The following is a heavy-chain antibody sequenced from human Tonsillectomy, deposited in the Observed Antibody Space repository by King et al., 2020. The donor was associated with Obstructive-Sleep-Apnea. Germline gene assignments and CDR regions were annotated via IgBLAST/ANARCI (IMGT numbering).Heavy chain of an antibody. J-gene: IGHJ4*02. CDR3: ARGLGEGLAAVGY. V-gene: IGHV1-8*01. CDR2: MNPDSGNT. CDR1: GNTLTTYD. Sequence: VQLVESGAEVKKPGASVKVSCKASGNTLTTYDINWVRQATGQGLEWRGWMNPDSGNTGYSQRFQGRITMTRNTSISTAYMELGSLRSEDTAVYYCARGLGEGLAAVGYWGQGTLVTVSS. D-gene: IGHD3-10*01.